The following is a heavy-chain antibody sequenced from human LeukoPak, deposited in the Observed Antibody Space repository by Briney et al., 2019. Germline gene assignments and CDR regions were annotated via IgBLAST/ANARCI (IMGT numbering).Heavy chain of an antibody. Sequence: ASVKVSCKASGYTFTSYGISWVRQAPGHGFEWMGWISGYNGNTNYAQKLQGRVTMTTDTSTSTAYLELRSLRSDDTAVYYCAREGYCNSTSCYKPFDYWGQGTLVTVSS. V-gene: IGHV1-18*01. CDR3: AREGYCNSTSCYKPFDY. J-gene: IGHJ4*02. CDR1: GYTFTSYG. CDR2: ISGYNGNT. D-gene: IGHD2-2*01.